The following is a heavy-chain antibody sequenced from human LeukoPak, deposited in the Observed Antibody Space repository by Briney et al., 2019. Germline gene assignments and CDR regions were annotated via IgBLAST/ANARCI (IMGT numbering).Heavy chain of an antibody. J-gene: IGHJ4*02. Sequence: ASVTVSCKASGYTFTSYGISWVRQAPGQGLEWMGWISAYNGNTNYAQKLQGRVTMTTDTSTSTAYMELRSLRSDDTAVYYCAREDPNAGDYEYYFDYWGQGTLVTVSS. D-gene: IGHD4-17*01. CDR2: ISAYNGNT. CDR3: AREDPNAGDYEYYFDY. V-gene: IGHV1-18*01. CDR1: GYTFTSYG.